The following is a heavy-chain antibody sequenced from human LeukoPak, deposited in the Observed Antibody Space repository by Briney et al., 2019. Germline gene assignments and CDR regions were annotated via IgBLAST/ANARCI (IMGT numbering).Heavy chain of an antibody. Sequence: GGSLRVSCAASGFTFSDYAVSWVRQAPGKGLEWVSGISGSGRTTYYAVSVKGRFVISRDNSKNTLFLQMNSLRAEDTAVYSCAKLPNYDDCSTNYGWGQGTLVTVSS. CDR3: AKLPNYDDCSTNYG. J-gene: IGHJ4*02. D-gene: IGHD3-16*01. CDR1: GFTFSDYA. CDR2: ISGSGRTT. V-gene: IGHV3-23*01.